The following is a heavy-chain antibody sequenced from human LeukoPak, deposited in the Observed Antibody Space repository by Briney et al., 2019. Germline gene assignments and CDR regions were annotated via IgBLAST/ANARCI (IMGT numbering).Heavy chain of an antibody. J-gene: IGHJ5*02. D-gene: IGHD7-27*01. CDR1: GFTFSGSG. Sequence: GGSLRLSCAASGFTFSGSGIHWVRQASGKGLEWVGRIRSKTNNYATAYAASVKGRFTISRDDSRTTAYLQMNSLKTEDTAVYYCTRQRGNWGFDPWGQGTLVTVSS. CDR3: TRQRGNWGFDP. CDR2: IRSKTNNYAT. V-gene: IGHV3-73*01.